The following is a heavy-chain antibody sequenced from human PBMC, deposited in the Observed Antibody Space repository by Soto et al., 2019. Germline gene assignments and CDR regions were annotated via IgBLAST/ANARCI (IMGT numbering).Heavy chain of an antibody. J-gene: IGHJ3*02. CDR1: GGTFSGYA. D-gene: IGHD3-16*01. CDR2: IIPIFGTA. Sequence: SVKVSCKASGGTFSGYAISWVRQAPGQGLEWMGGIIPIFGTANYAQKFQGRVTITADESTSTAYMELSSLRSEDTAVYYCANNPLGAPGAFDIWGQGTMVTVSS. CDR3: ANNPLGAPGAFDI. V-gene: IGHV1-69*13.